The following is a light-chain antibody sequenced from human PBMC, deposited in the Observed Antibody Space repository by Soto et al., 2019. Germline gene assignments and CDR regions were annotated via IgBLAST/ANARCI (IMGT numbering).Light chain of an antibody. CDR3: CSYGGSYV. CDR2: EVS. V-gene: IGLV2-23*02. Sequence: QSALTQPASVSGSPGQSITISCTGTSSDVGSYNLVSWYQQHPGKAPKVMIYEVSKRPSGVSNRFSGSKSGNTASLTISGLQAEDEADYYCCSYGGSYVSGTGTKVTVL. J-gene: IGLJ1*01. CDR1: SSDVGSYNL.